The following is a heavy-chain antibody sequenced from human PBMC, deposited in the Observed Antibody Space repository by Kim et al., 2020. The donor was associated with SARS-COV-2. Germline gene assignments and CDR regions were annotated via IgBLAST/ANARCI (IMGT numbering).Heavy chain of an antibody. V-gene: IGHV1-2*06. CDR3: ARAAYYGSGSYYKANWFDP. J-gene: IGHJ5*02. CDR1: GYTFTGYY. D-gene: IGHD3-10*01. CDR2: INPNSGST. Sequence: ASVKVSCKASGYTFTGYYMHWVRQAPGQGLEWMGRINPNSGSTNYAQKFQGRVTMTRDTSISTAYMELSRLRSDDTAVYYCARAAYYGSGSYYKANWFDPWGQGNLVTVSS.